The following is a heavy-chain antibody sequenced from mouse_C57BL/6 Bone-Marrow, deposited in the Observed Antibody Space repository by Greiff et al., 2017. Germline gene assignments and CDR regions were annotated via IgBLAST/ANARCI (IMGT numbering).Heavy chain of an antibody. CDR3: VRAGAYYFDY. V-gene: IGHV10-1*01. CDR1: GFSFNTYA. J-gene: IGHJ2*01. Sequence: EVQLQQSGGGLVQPKGSLKLSCAASGFSFNTYAMNWVRQAPGKGLEWVARIRSKSNNYATYYADSVKDRFTISRDDSESMLYLQMNNLKTEDTAMYYCVRAGAYYFDYWGQGTTLTVSS. D-gene: IGHD4-1*01. CDR2: IRSKSNNYAT.